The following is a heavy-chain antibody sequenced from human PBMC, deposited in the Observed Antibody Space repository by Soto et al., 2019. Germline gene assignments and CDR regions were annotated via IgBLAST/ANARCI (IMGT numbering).Heavy chain of an antibody. D-gene: IGHD2-15*01. J-gene: IGHJ4*02. CDR1: GYPFTNYG. Sequence: QVQLVQSGAEVKKPGASVKVSCQASGYPFTNYGISWVRQAPGQGLEWVGWISPYNGDTRYAQNVQGRVTLTTDTSTSAAYMELRSLRSDDTALYYCARRGSNKWDEDFDFWGQGTLVTVSS. V-gene: IGHV1-18*01. CDR2: ISPYNGDT. CDR3: ARRGSNKWDEDFDF.